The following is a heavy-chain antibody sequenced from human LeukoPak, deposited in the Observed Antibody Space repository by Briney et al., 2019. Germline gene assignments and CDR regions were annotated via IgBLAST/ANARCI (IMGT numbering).Heavy chain of an antibody. D-gene: IGHD2-15*01. J-gene: IGHJ3*02. CDR2: INHSGRT. V-gene: IGHV4-34*01. CDR1: GGSFTGYN. Sequence: SETLSLTCAVYGGSFTGYNWNWVRQTPGKGGEGRGEINHSGRTNYNPSLKRRGTISIETSNNQFSLKLSSVTAADTAVYYCARTGQCSGGSCYGAFDIWGQGTMVTVSS. CDR3: ARTGQCSGGSCYGAFDI.